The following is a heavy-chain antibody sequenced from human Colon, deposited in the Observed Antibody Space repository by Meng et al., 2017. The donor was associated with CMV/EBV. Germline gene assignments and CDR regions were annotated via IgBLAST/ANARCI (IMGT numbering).Heavy chain of an antibody. Sequence: GGSLRLSCAASGFTVSENYMSWVRQAPGKGLEWVAVISFDGGDTYYADSVKGRFTISRDNSKNTLFLQMNSLRAEDTAVYYCTRDRSDVYRYLDSWGQGTLVTVSS. CDR1: GFTVSENY. J-gene: IGHJ5*01. CDR3: TRDRSDVYRYLDS. D-gene: IGHD5-24*01. V-gene: IGHV3-30*03. CDR2: ISFDGGDT.